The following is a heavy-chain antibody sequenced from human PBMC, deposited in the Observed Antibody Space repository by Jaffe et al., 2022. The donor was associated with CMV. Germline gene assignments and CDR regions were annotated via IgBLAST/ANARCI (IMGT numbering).Heavy chain of an antibody. CDR3: ARDYCGGDCPYYYYMDV. D-gene: IGHD2-21*02. J-gene: IGHJ6*03. CDR1: GFTFSSYE. V-gene: IGHV3-48*03. Sequence: EVQLVESGGGLVQPGGSLRLSCAASGFTFSSYEMNWVRQAPGKGLEWVSYISSSGSTIYYADSVKGRFTISRDNAKNSLYLQMNSLRAEDTAVYYCARDYCGGDCPYYYYMDVWGKGTTVTVSS. CDR2: ISSSGSTI.